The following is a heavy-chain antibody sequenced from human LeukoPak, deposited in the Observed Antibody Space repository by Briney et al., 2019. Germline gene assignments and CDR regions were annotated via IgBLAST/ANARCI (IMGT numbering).Heavy chain of an antibody. CDR1: GFTVSSNE. D-gene: IGHD1-26*01. CDR2: ISGGST. Sequence: PGGSLRLSCAASGFTVSSNEMSWVRQAPGKGLEWVSSISGGSTYYADSRKGRFTISRDNSKNTLYLQMNSLRAEDTAVYYCAKDGSGSYYVSGYFDYWGQGTLVTVSS. J-gene: IGHJ4*02. V-gene: IGHV3-38-3*01. CDR3: AKDGSGSYYVSGYFDY.